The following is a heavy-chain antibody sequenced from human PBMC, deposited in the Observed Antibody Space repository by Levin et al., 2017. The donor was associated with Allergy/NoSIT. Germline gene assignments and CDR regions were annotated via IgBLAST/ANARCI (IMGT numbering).Heavy chain of an antibody. CDR3: ARNWRSAFDI. D-gene: IGHD2-8*02. CDR1: GFTFSSYW. CDR2: IKQDGTEN. Sequence: QPGGSLRLSCAASGFTFSSYWMSWVRQAPGKGLEWVANIKQDGTENFHVDSVKGRFTISRDNAKNSVFLYMSSLRVEDTAVYYCARNWRSAFDIWGQGTVVTVSS. J-gene: IGHJ3*02. V-gene: IGHV3-7*04.